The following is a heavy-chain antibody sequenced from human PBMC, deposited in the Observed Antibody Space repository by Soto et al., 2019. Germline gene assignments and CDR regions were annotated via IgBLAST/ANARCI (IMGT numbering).Heavy chain of an antibody. V-gene: IGHV6-1*01. Sequence: QVQLQQSGPGLVKPSQTLSLTCAISGDSVSSDSAAWNWIRQSPSRGLEWLGRTLYRSKWSNDYALSVKSRITINPDTAKNQFSLQLNSVTPEDTAVYFCASSTGPGNMGYFHSWGQGSLVTVSS. J-gene: IGHJ4*02. CDR3: ASSTGPGNMGYFHS. D-gene: IGHD2-15*01. CDR1: GDSVSSDSAA. CDR2: TLYRSKWSN.